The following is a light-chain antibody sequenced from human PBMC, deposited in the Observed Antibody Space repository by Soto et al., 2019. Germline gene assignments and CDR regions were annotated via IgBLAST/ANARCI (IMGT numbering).Light chain of an antibody. CDR2: EVS. Sequence: QSALTQPASVSGSPGQSITISCTGTSSDVGGYNYVSWYQQHPGKAPKLMIYEVSNRPSGVSNRFSGSKSGNTASLTISGLQAEDEGDYYCSSYTTSSTYVFGTGTKVNVL. CDR1: SSDVGGYNY. CDR3: SSYTTSSTYV. J-gene: IGLJ1*01. V-gene: IGLV2-14*01.